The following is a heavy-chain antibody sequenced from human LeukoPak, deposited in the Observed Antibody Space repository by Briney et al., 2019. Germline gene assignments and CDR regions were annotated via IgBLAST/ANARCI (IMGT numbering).Heavy chain of an antibody. J-gene: IGHJ5*02. CDR2: IYTSGST. V-gene: IGHV4-61*02. Sequence: SETLSLTCTVSGNSISSGDYYWSWIRQPAGKGLEWIGRIYTSGSTTYNPSLKSRVTISVDTSKNQFSLKLSSVTAADTAVYYCARRSRWFDPWGQGTLVTVSS. CDR3: ARRSRWFDP. CDR1: GNSISSGDYY.